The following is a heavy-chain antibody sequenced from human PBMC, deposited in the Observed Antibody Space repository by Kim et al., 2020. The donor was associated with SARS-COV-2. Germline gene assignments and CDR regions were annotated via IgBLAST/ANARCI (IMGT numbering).Heavy chain of an antibody. CDR2: INAGNGNT. V-gene: IGHV1-3*01. CDR3: ARGSVTWEELDY. Sequence: ASVKVSCKASGYTFTSYAMHWVRQAPGQRLEWMGWINAGNGNTKYSQKFQGRVTITRDTSASTAYMELSSLRSEDTAVYYCARGSVTWEELDYWGQGTLVTVAS. J-gene: IGHJ4*02. D-gene: IGHD1-26*01. CDR1: GYTFTSYA.